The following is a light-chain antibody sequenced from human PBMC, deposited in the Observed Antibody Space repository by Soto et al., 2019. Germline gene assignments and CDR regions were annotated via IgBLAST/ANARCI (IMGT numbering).Light chain of an antibody. V-gene: IGLV1-40*01. CDR1: SSNIGAGYD. Sequence: QLVLTQPPSVSGAPGQRVTISCTGSSSNIGAGYDVHWYQQLPGTAPKLLSYGNNNRPSGVPDRFSGSKSGTSASLAITGLQAEEETYYYSQSYDSSLDVVFGGGTKLTVL. CDR2: GNN. J-gene: IGLJ2*01. CDR3: QSYDSSLDVV.